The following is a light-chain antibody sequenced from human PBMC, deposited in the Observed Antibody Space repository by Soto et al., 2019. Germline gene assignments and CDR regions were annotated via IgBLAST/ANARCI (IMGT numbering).Light chain of an antibody. CDR1: QTVSRNY. V-gene: IGKV3-20*01. CDR2: DAS. J-gene: IGKJ5*01. CDR3: QQYGSSPVT. Sequence: EIVLTQSPGTLSLSPGEGATLSCRASQTVSRNYLGWYQQKPGQAPRLLIYDASSRATGIPDRFSGSGSGTYFTLIISRLEPDDFAVYYWQQYGSSPVTFGQGTRLDIK.